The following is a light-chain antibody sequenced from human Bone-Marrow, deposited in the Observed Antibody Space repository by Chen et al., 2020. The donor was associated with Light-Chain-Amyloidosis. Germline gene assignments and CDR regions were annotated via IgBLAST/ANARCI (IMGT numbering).Light chain of an antibody. Sequence: DIVFTQSPGTLSLSPGEGANLSCRASQTISSNYLPWYQQKFGQAPRLLIYGSSSRATGLPDRFTGSGSGTDFTLTINRLEPEDFAMYYCQQYGTSPLTFGGGTKVETK. V-gene: IGKV3-20*01. J-gene: IGKJ4*01. CDR2: GSS. CDR1: QTISSNY. CDR3: QQYGTSPLT.